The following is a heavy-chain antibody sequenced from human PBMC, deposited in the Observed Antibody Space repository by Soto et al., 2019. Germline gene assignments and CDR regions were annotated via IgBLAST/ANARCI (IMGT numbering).Heavy chain of an antibody. CDR3: ARAGPYRSEASSIAAQ. CDR1: GYTFSGHF. V-gene: IGHV1-2*02. CDR2: INPNTGNT. J-gene: IGHJ1*01. D-gene: IGHD2-15*01. Sequence: EASVKVSCKTSGYTFSGHFLQWVRQAPGAGPEWMGWINPNTGNTKYGQKFEGRVTMTRDMSSSTAYMELTRLTVDDTAVYFSARAGPYRSEASSIAAQWG.